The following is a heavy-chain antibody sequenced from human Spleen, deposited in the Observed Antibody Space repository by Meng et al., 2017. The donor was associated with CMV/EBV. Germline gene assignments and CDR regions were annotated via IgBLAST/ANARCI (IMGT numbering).Heavy chain of an antibody. D-gene: IGHD3-16*01. CDR1: GASSRSYY. Sequence: LKESGHGVVERSKPLRLTYAVSGASSRSYYRSWIRQARGKRLEWIGYIYYSGSTNYNTSLKSRVTISVDTSKNKFSLKLSTVTAADTAVYSCARVGAEAVLKIGYFDYWGQGTLVTVSS. J-gene: IGHJ4*02. CDR2: IYYSGST. V-gene: IGHV4-59*01. CDR3: ARVGAEAVLKIGYFDY.